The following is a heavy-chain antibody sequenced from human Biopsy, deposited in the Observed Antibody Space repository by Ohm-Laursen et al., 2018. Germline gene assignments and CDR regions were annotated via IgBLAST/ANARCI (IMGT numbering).Heavy chain of an antibody. CDR3: ARDDGVYDRRAGMDV. D-gene: IGHD2-8*01. Sequence: SLRLSCAASGFIFKSYGMHWVRQAPGKGLEWVAVICDDGSDQYYADSVKGRFIISRDNSKNTVYLQMNSLRADDTAIYYCARDDGVYDRRAGMDVWGQGTPVTVSS. V-gene: IGHV3-33*08. CDR2: ICDDGSDQ. CDR1: GFIFKSYG. J-gene: IGHJ6*02.